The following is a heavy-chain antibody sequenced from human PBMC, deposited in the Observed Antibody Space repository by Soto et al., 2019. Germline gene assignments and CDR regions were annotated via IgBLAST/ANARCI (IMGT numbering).Heavy chain of an antibody. CDR2: ISGSGGST. V-gene: IGHV3-23*01. CDR1: GFTFSSYA. Sequence: GGSLRLSCAASGFTFSSYAMSWVRQAPGKGLEWGSAISGSGGSTYYADSVKGRFTISRDNSKNTLYLQMNSLRAEDTAVYYCAKDRGDYGYYYGMHVWGQGTTVTVSS. D-gene: IGHD4-17*01. J-gene: IGHJ6*02. CDR3: AKDRGDYGYYYGMHV.